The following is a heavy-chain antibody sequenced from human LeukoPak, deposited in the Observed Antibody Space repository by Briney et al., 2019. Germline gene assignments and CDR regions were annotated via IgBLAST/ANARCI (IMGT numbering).Heavy chain of an antibody. J-gene: IGHJ5*02. CDR1: GGSISSSSYY. Sequence: SETLSLTCTVSGGSISSSSYYWGWIRQPPGKGLEWIGSIYYSGSTYYNPSLKSRVTMSVDTSKNQFSLKLTSVTAADTAVYYGARPESHYVSEFDPWGQGTLVTVSS. D-gene: IGHD1-26*01. V-gene: IGHV4-39*01. CDR3: ARPESHYVSEFDP. CDR2: IYYSGST.